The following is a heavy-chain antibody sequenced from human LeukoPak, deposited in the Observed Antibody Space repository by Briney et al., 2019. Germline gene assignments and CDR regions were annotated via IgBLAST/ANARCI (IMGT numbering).Heavy chain of an antibody. CDR2: IYYSGST. CDR1: GGSISSGGYY. Sequence: SETLSLTCTVSGGSISSGGYYWSWTRQHPGKGLEWIGYIYYSGSTYYNPSLKSRVTISVDTSKNQFSLKLSSVTAADTAVYYCARRSITMIVVVSAFDIWGQGTMVTVSS. D-gene: IGHD3-22*01. J-gene: IGHJ3*02. CDR3: ARRSITMIVVVSAFDI. V-gene: IGHV4-31*03.